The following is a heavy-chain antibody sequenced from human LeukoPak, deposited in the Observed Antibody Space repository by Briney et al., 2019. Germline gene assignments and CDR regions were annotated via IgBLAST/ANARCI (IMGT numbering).Heavy chain of an antibody. D-gene: IGHD4-17*01. CDR3: AKRGSDGDYVFDY. CDR1: GFTFSSYA. J-gene: IGHJ4*02. Sequence: GGSLRLSCAASGFTFSSYAMSWVRQAPGKGLEWVSAISGSGGSTYYADSVKGRFTISRDNSKNTLYLQMDSLRAEDTAVYYCAKRGSDGDYVFDYWGQGTLVTVSS. CDR2: ISGSGGST. V-gene: IGHV3-23*01.